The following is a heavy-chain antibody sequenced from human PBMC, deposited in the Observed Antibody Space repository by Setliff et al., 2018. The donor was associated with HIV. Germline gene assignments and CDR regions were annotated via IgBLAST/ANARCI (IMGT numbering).Heavy chain of an antibody. CDR3: TRQAFGGAPRTPLDS. CDR2: IYYIGNT. CDR1: GGSISGGGYY. J-gene: IGHJ4*02. D-gene: IGHD3-16*01. Sequence: PSETLSLTCTVSGGSISGGGYYWSWIRQHPGKGLDWIGNIYYIGNTDYNPSLKSRVTISVDTSKNQFSLKVTSVTAADTAVYYCTRQAFGGAPRTPLDSWGQGTWSPSPQ. V-gene: IGHV4-31*03.